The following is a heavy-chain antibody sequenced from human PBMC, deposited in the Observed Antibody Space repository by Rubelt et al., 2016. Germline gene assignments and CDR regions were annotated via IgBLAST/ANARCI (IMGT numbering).Heavy chain of an antibody. D-gene: IGHD3-10*01. CDR1: GGTFSSYA. Sequence: QVQLVQSGAEVKKPGSSVKVSCKASGGTFSSYAISWVRQAPGQGLEWMGGIIPIFGTAHFAPMFPGMVTITADESTCTAYLELSSLRSEDTAVYYCARGGSGSSNWFDPWGQGTLVTVSS. V-gene: IGHV1-69*01. J-gene: IGHJ5*02. CDR3: ARGGSGSSNWFDP. CDR2: IIPIFGTA.